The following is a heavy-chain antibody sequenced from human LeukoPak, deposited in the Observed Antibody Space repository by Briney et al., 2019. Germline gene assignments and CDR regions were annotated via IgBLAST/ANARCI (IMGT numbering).Heavy chain of an antibody. CDR3: VRDRAEGRAWVEFDP. J-gene: IGHJ5*02. V-gene: IGHV3-66*02. CDR1: GFTVSSYG. Sequence: GGSLRLSCAASGFTVSSYGMSWVRQAPGKGPEWVSLVYSDGVTRYADSVQGRFTISRDNSKNTVYLQMNNLRVEDTAVYHCVRDRAEGRAWVEFDPWGQGTLVTVSS. CDR2: VYSDGVT.